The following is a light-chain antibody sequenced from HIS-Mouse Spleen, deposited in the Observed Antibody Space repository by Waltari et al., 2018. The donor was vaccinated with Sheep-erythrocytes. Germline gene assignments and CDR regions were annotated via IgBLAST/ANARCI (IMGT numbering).Light chain of an antibody. CDR1: QSVGSY. CDR3: QQRSNWYT. CDR2: DAS. Sequence: EIVLTQYPATLSVSPGERATLSCRASQSVGSYLAWYQQKPGQAPRLLIYDASNRATGIPARFSGSGSGTDFTLTISSLEPEDFAVYYCQQRSNWYTFGQGSKLEIK. V-gene: IGKV3-11*01. J-gene: IGKJ2*01.